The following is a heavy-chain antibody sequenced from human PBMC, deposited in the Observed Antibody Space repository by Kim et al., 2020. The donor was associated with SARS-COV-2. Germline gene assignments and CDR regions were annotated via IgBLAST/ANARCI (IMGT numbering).Heavy chain of an antibody. D-gene: IGHD3-22*01. V-gene: IGHV4-30-2*05. J-gene: IGHJ4*02. Sequence: NPALKSRVTISVDTSKNQFSLKLSSVTATDTAVYYCATYIVDQGYYFDYWGQGTLVTVSS. CDR3: ATYIVDQGYYFDY.